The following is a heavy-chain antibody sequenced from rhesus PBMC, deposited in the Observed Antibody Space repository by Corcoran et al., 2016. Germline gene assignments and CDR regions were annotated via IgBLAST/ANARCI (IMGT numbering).Heavy chain of an antibody. Sequence: EVQLVESGGGLVQPGGSLRLSCAASGFTFSSYGMRWVRQAPGKGLEWVSYINNGGGSTYYADSVKGRFTISRDNSKNTLSLQMNSLRAEDTAVYYCAKPYGLDSWGQGVVVTVSS. J-gene: IGHJ6*01. CDR3: AKPYGLDS. CDR2: INNGGGST. V-gene: IGHV3S5*01. CDR1: GFTFSSYG.